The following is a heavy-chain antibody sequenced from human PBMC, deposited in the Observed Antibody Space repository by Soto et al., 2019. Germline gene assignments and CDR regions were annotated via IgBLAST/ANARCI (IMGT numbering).Heavy chain of an antibody. Sequence: QVQLVQSGAEVKKPGASVKVSCKASGYTFTSYDINWVRQAAGQGLEWMGWMNPNSGNTGYAQKFQGRVTMTRNTSISTAYMELSSLRSEDTAVYFCARERSAAGTGWFDPWGQGTLVTVSS. CDR1: GYTFTSYD. V-gene: IGHV1-8*01. CDR3: ARERSAAGTGWFDP. CDR2: MNPNSGNT. D-gene: IGHD6-13*01. J-gene: IGHJ5*02.